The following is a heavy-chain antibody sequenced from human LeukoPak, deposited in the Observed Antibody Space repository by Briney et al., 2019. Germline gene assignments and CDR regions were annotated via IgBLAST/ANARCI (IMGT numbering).Heavy chain of an antibody. CDR3: ARDLGEWEFD. Sequence: TTGGSLRLSCAASGFTYSSYSMNWVRQAPGKGLEWVSFISSSSSYIYYADSVKGRFTISRDNTKNSLFLQMNSLRVEDTAVYYCARDLGEWEFDWGQGTLVTVSS. V-gene: IGHV3-21*01. CDR2: ISSSSSYI. CDR1: GFTYSSYS. D-gene: IGHD3-16*01. J-gene: IGHJ4*02.